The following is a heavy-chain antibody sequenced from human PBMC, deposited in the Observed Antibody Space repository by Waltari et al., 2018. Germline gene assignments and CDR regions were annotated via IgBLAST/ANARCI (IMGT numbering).Heavy chain of an antibody. CDR1: GGSISSYY. Sequence: QVQLQESGPGLVKPSETLSLTCTVSGGSISSYYWSWIRQPPGKGLEWSGYIYYSGSTNYNPSPMSRVTISVDTSKHQFSLKLSSVTAAYTAVYYCARAGRGGYYFDYWGQGTLVTVSS. CDR2: IYYSGST. D-gene: IGHD3-10*01. CDR3: ARAGRGGYYFDY. V-gene: IGHV4-59*01. J-gene: IGHJ4*02.